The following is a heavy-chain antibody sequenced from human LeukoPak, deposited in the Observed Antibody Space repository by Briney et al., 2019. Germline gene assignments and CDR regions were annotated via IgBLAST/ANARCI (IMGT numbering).Heavy chain of an antibody. V-gene: IGHV1-8*01. D-gene: IGHD3-10*01. CDR1: GYTFTSYD. CDR2: MNPNSGNT. Sequence: PAASVKVSCKASGYTFTSYDINWVRQATGQGLEWMGWMNPNSGNTGYAQKFQGRVTMTRNTSISTAYMELSSLRSEDTAVYYCARGVRERITMVRGGKNYYYYYMDVWGKGTTVTISS. CDR3: ARGVRERITMVRGGKNYYYYYMDV. J-gene: IGHJ6*03.